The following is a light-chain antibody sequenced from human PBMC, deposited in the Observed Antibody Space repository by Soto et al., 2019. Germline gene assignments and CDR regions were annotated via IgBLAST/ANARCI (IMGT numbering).Light chain of an antibody. J-gene: IGLJ3*02. CDR1: SSDVGGYNY. CDR2: EVS. Sequence: QSVLTQPASVSGSPGQSITISCTGTSSDVGGYNYVSWYQQHPGKAPKLMIHEVSNRPSGVSNRFSGSKSGNTASLTISGLQAEDEADYYCSSYTSSSTLLFGGGTQLTVL. V-gene: IGLV2-14*01. CDR3: SSYTSSSTLL.